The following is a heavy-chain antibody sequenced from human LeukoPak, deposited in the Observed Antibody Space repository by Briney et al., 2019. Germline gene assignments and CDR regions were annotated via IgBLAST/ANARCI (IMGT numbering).Heavy chain of an antibody. D-gene: IGHD2-2*01. CDR3: ARDIGGSSTSSGVFDL. CDR1: GASMSDYY. J-gene: IGHJ4*02. CDR2: IYYGGST. Sequence: PSETLSLTCTVPGASMSDYYWSWIRQPPRKGLEWIGYIYYGGSTKDNPSLKSRVTMSVNPSKNQFSLKLSSVTAADTAVYYCARDIGGSSTSSGVFDLWGQGTLVTVSS. V-gene: IGHV4-59*01.